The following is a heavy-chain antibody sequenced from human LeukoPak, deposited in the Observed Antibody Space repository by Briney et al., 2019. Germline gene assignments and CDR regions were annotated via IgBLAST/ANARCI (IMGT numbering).Heavy chain of an antibody. CDR3: AMAVLGVYCSSTSCFGPGEGTNAFDI. CDR1: GYTFTSYG. D-gene: IGHD2-2*01. J-gene: IGHJ3*02. CDR2: ISAYNGNT. Sequence: ASVKVSCKASGYTFTSYGISWVRQAPGQGLEWMGWISAYNGNTNYAQKLQGRVTMTTDTSTSTAYMELRSLRSDDTAVYYCAMAVLGVYCSSTSCFGPGEGTNAFDIWGQGTMVTVSS. V-gene: IGHV1-18*01.